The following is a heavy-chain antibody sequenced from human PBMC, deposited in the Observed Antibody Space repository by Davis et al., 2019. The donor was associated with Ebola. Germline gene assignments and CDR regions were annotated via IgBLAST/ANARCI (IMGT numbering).Heavy chain of an antibody. CDR1: GYTFTSYG. J-gene: IGHJ6*02. D-gene: IGHD2-15*01. Sequence: SVKVSCKASGYTFTSYGISWVRQAPGQGLEWMGGIIPIFGTANYAQKFQGRVTITADESTSTAYMELSSLRSEDTAVYYCARGIGGYCSGGSCYPSFYYGMDVWGQGTTVTVSS. CDR3: ARGIGGYCSGGSCYPSFYYGMDV. CDR2: IIPIFGTA. V-gene: IGHV1-69*13.